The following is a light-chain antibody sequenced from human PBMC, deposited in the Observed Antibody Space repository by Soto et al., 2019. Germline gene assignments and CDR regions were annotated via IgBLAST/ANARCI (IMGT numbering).Light chain of an antibody. J-gene: IGKJ1*01. V-gene: IGKV3-15*01. Sequence: EIVMTQSPATLSVSPGESATLSCRASQNIRSHLAWYQLRPGQAPRLLIYASSTRATGIPARFSGSGSGTEFTLTISSLQSEDFAIYFCQQYNVWPGWTFGQGTKVGVK. CDR2: ASS. CDR1: QNIRSH. CDR3: QQYNVWPGWT.